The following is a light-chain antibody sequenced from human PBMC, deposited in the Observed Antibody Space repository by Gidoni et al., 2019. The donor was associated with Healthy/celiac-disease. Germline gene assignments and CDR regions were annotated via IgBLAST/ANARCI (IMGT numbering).Light chain of an antibody. CDR1: QSISSY. CDR2: DAS. V-gene: IGKV1-39*01. CDR3: QQSYSTLRT. Sequence: DIHMTPSPSSLSASVGDRVTITCRASQSISSYLNWYQQKPGKAPKLLIYDASSLQSGVPSRFSGSGSGTDFTLTISSLQPEDFATYYCQQSYSTLRTFGQGTKVEIK. J-gene: IGKJ1*01.